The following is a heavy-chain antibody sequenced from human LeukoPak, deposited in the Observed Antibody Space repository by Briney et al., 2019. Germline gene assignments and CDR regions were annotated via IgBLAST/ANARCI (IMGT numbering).Heavy chain of an antibody. CDR2: FDPEDGET. CDR1: GYTFTSYY. J-gene: IGHJ3*02. CDR3: ATDPIGTTGTTGIYAFDI. V-gene: IGHV1-24*01. Sequence: GASVNVSCKASGYTFTSYYMHWVRQAPGKGLEWMGGFDPEDGETIYAQKFQGRVTMTEDTSTDTAYMELSSLRSEDTAVYYCATDPIGTTGTTGIYAFDIWGQGTMVTVSS. D-gene: IGHD1-1*01.